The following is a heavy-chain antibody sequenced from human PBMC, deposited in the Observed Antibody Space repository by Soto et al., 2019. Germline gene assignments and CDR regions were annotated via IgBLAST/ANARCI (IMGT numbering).Heavy chain of an antibody. CDR1: GGSISSSSYY. D-gene: IGHD6-19*01. CDR2: IYYSGST. Sequence: SETLSLTCTVSGGSISSSSYYWGWIRQPPGKGLEWIGSIYYSGSTYHNPSLKSRVTISVDTSKNQFSLKLSSVTAADTAVYYCARHGGSGVDYWGQGTLVTVSS. V-gene: IGHV4-39*01. J-gene: IGHJ4*02. CDR3: ARHGGSGVDY.